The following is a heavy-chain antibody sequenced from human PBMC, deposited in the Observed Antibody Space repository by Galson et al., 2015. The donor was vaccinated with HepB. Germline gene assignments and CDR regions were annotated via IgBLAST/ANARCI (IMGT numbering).Heavy chain of an antibody. D-gene: IGHD2-21*02. CDR1: GGTFSSYA. CDR3: ARGRGDCGGDCYNSTPFDY. CDR2: IIPIFGTA. V-gene: IGHV1-69*13. J-gene: IGHJ4*02. Sequence: SVKVSCKASGGTFSSYAISWVRQAPGQGLEWMGGIIPIFGTANYAQKFQGRVTITADESTSTAYMELSSLRSEDTAVYYCARGRGDCGGDCYNSTPFDYWGQGTLVTVSS.